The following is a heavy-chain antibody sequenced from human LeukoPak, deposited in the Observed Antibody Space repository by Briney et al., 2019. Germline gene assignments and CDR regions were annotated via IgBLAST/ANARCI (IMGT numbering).Heavy chain of an antibody. V-gene: IGHV4-4*07. CDR2: IYTSGST. CDR3: ATLNDSSGYFDAFDI. CDR1: GGSISSYY. Sequence: SETLSLTCTVSGGSISSYYWSWIRQPAGKGLEWIGRIYTSGSTNYNPSLKSRVTISVDTSKNQFSLKLSSVTAADTAVYYCATLNDSSGYFDAFDIWGQGTMVTVSS. J-gene: IGHJ3*02. D-gene: IGHD3-22*01.